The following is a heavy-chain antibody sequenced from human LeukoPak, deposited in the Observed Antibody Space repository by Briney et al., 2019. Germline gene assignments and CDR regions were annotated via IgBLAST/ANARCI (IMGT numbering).Heavy chain of an antibody. CDR2: IWYDGSNK. CDR1: GFTFDDYA. D-gene: IGHD5-24*01. Sequence: GGSLRLSCAASGFTFDDYAMHWVRQAPGKGLEWVAVIWYDGSNKYYADSVKGRFTISRDNSKNTLYLQMNSLRAEDTAVYYCARDPGVEMATIYWYFDLWGRGTLVTVSS. CDR3: ARDPGVEMATIYWYFDL. V-gene: IGHV3-33*08. J-gene: IGHJ2*01.